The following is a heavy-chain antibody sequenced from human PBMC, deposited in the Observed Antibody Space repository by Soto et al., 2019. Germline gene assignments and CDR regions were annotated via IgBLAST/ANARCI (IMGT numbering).Heavy chain of an antibody. Sequence: GESLKISCKGSGYSFTSYWIGWVRQMPGKGLEWMGIIYPGDSDTRYSPSFQGQVTISADKPISTAYLQWSSLKASDTAMYYCARRATAALRDKTFDYWGQGTLVTVSS. CDR3: ARRATAALRDKTFDY. J-gene: IGHJ4*02. V-gene: IGHV5-51*01. CDR2: IYPGDSDT. D-gene: IGHD2-2*01. CDR1: GYSFTSYW.